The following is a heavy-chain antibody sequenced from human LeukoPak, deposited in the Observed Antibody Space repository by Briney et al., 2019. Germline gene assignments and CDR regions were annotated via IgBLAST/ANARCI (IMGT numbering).Heavy chain of an antibody. Sequence: PGGSLRLSCAASGFTFSSYAMSWVRQAPGKGLEWVSVIYSGGSTYYADSVKGRFTISRHNSKNTLYLQMNSLRAEDTAVYYCARDGRPLDGSYFNYFDYWGQGTLVTVSS. CDR2: IYSGGST. CDR1: GFTFSSYA. V-gene: IGHV3-66*01. J-gene: IGHJ4*02. CDR3: ARDGRPLDGSYFNYFDY. D-gene: IGHD1-26*01.